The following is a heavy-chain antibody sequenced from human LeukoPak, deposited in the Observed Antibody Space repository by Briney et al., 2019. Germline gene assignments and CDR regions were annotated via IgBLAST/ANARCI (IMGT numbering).Heavy chain of an antibody. D-gene: IGHD4-17*01. Sequence: AGGSLRLSCAASGFTFSSYAMSWVRQAPGKGLEWVSAISGSGGSTYYADSVKGRFTISRDNSKNTLYLQVNSLRAEDTAVYYCAKMTTVTTWWFDPWGQGTLVTVSS. V-gene: IGHV3-23*01. J-gene: IGHJ5*02. CDR3: AKMTTVTTWWFDP. CDR2: ISGSGGST. CDR1: GFTFSSYA.